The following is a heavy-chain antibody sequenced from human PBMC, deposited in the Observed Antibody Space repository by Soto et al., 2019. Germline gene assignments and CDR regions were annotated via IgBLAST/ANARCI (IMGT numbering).Heavy chain of an antibody. CDR1: GSTFTNYA. J-gene: IGHJ6*02. CDR3: AKPHFTATRCYLYHYGFDV. Sequence: QVQLVESGGGVVQPERSLRLSCAAAGSTFTNYAVHWVRQAPGKGLEWVAVISSDGSHQYYAESVRGRFTISRNNFKNAVSLQMNSLRPEDTAVYSCAKPHFTATRCYLYHYGFDVWGQGTTVTVSS. D-gene: IGHD3-10*01. V-gene: IGHV3-30*04. CDR2: ISSDGSHQ.